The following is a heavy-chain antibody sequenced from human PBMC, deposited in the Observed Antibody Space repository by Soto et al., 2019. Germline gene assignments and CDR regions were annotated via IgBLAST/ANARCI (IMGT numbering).Heavy chain of an antibody. D-gene: IGHD6-13*01. CDR2: IKSKIDGGTT. CDR3: STFSYSNKKVDLLSN. V-gene: IGHV3-15*07. J-gene: IGHJ4*01. Sequence: PGGSLRLSCAASGFTFSNAWINWVRQAPGKGLEWVGRIKSKIDGGTTDFAAPVKGRFAISRDDSKNIVYMQMNSLKIEDSGMYYCSTFSYSNKKVDLLSNWSHGTLVTVS. CDR1: GFTFSNAW.